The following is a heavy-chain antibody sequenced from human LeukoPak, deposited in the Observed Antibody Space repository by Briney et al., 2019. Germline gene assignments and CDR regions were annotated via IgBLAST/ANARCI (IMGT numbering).Heavy chain of an antibody. CDR2: INHSGSP. D-gene: IGHD5-18*01. CDR1: GGSFSGYY. Sequence: TSETLSLTCAVYGGSFSGYYWSWLRQPPGKGLEWIGEINHSGSPNYNPSLKSRVSISVDTSNNQCSLKLSSVTAADTAVYYCARVGGYSYGYVKGWFDPWGQGTLVTVSS. CDR3: ARVGGYSYGYVKGWFDP. V-gene: IGHV4-34*01. J-gene: IGHJ5*02.